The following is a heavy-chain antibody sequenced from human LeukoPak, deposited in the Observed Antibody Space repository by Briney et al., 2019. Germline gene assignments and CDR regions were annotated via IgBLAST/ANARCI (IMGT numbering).Heavy chain of an antibody. D-gene: IGHD3-9*01. CDR1: GYTFTSYG. J-gene: IGHJ4*02. CDR3: SKQTAAYDILTGYIDY. V-gene: IGHV1-18*01. Sequence: ASVKVSCKASGYTFTSYGISWERQAPGQGLEWMGWISAYNGNTNYAQKLQGRVTMTTDTSTSTAYMELRSLRSDDTAVYYFSKQTAAYDILTGYIDYWGQGTLVTVSS. CDR2: ISAYNGNT.